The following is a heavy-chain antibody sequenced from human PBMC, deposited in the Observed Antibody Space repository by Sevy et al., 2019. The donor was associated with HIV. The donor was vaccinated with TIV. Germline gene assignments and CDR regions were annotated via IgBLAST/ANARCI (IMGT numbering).Heavy chain of an antibody. CDR2: ISYDGSNK. Sequence: GGSLRLSCAASGFTFSSYGMHWVRQAPGKGLEWVAVISYDGSNKYYADSVKGRFTISRDNSKNTLYLQMNSLRAEDTAVYYCARGDCSGGSCYSGYWGQGTLGTVSS. V-gene: IGHV3-30*03. D-gene: IGHD2-15*01. CDR3: ARGDCSGGSCYSGY. CDR1: GFTFSSYG. J-gene: IGHJ4*02.